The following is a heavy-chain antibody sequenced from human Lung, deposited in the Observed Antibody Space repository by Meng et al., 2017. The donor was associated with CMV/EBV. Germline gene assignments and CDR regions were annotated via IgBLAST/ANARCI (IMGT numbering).Heavy chain of an antibody. CDR1: GFTFSGYT. D-gene: IGHD4-11*01. CDR2: ITSSSTYI. Sequence: GGSLRLXCAASGFTFSGYTMNWVRQAPGKGLEWVSCITSSSTYIYYAESVKGRFTISRDNAKNSLHLQMNSLRAEDTAVYYCARDDYTNYVVDFWGQGNTVTVSS. CDR3: ARDDYTNYVVDF. J-gene: IGHJ6*02. V-gene: IGHV3-21*01.